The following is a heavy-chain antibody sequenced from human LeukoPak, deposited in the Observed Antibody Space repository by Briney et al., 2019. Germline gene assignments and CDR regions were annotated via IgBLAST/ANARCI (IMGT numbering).Heavy chain of an antibody. CDR1: GFSCNSYP. Sequence: PGGSLRLSCAASGFSCNSYPMHWLRQAPGKGLEWVAVIPNDGNNKYYADSVKGRFTISRDNSNNTLSLQMNGLRVEDTAVYYCARPDDSESFYRANHYWGRGTLVTVS. CDR3: ARPDDSESFYRANHY. V-gene: IGHV3-30*04. CDR2: IPNDGNNK. D-gene: IGHD3-10*01. J-gene: IGHJ4*02.